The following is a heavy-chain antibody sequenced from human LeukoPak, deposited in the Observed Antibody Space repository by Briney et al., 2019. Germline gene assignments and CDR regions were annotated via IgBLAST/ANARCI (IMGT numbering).Heavy chain of an antibody. D-gene: IGHD2/OR15-2a*01. Sequence: SETLSLTCTVSGDSISSYYWGWVRQPPGKGREWVGYIYYSGSTNYNPSLKSRVTISVDQSKNQFSLKLSSVTAPDTAVYYCARDSNMMGFDYWGQGTLVTVSS. J-gene: IGHJ4*02. CDR2: IYYSGST. V-gene: IGHV4-59*01. CDR1: GDSISSYY. CDR3: ARDSNMMGFDY.